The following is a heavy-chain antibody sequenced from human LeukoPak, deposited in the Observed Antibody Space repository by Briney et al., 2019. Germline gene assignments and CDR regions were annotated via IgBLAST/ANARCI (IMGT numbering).Heavy chain of an antibody. CDR1: GFTFSSYS. D-gene: IGHD2-2*01. CDR2: ISSSSSYI. CDR3: ARDPGYCSSTSCLGDAFDI. Sequence: KPGGSLRLSCAASGFTFSSYSMNWVRQAPGKGLEWVSSISSSSSYIYYADSVKGRFTISRDNAKNSLYLQTNSLRAEDTAVYYCARDPGYCSSTSCLGDAFDIWGQGTMVTVSS. J-gene: IGHJ3*02. V-gene: IGHV3-21*01.